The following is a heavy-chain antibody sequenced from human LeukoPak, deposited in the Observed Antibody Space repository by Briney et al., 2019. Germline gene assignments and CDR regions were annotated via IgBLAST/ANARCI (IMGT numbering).Heavy chain of an antibody. CDR1: GGTFSSYA. Sequence: SVKVSCKASGGTFSSYAISWVRQAPGQGLEWMGGIIPIFGTANYAQKFQGRVTITSDESTSTAYMELSSLRSEDTAVYYCARALLLKGYYDFWSGLDYWGQGTLVTVSS. CDR2: IIPIFGTA. J-gene: IGHJ4*02. CDR3: ARALLLKGYYDFWSGLDY. V-gene: IGHV1-69*13. D-gene: IGHD3-3*01.